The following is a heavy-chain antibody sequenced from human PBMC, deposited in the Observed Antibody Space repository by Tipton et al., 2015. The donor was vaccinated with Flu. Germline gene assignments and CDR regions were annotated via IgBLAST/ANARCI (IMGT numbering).Heavy chain of an antibody. CDR2: TYYSGST. CDR3: GRVPLSGDMDV. V-gene: IGHV4-59*01. J-gene: IGHJ6*02. D-gene: IGHD3-3*01. CDR1: GGSISSYY. Sequence: TLSLTCTVSGGSISSYYWSWIRQPPGKGLEWIGYTYYSGSTNYNPSLKSRVTVSVDTSKNQFSLKLTSVTAADTAVYYCGRVPLSGDMDVWGQGTTVTVSS.